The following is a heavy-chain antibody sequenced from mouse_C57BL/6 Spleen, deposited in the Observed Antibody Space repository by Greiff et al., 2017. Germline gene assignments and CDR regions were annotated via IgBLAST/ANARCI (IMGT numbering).Heavy chain of an antibody. CDR3: AREGIFITTVVHAMDY. CDR2: IHPNSGST. CDR1: GYTFTSYW. D-gene: IGHD1-1*01. Sequence: QVQLQQPGAELVKPGASVKLSCKASGYTFTSYWMHWVKQRPGQGLEWIGMIHPNSGSTNYNEKFKSKATLTVDKSSSTAYMQLSSLTSEDSAVYYCAREGIFITTVVHAMDYWGQGTSVTVSS. J-gene: IGHJ4*01. V-gene: IGHV1-64*01.